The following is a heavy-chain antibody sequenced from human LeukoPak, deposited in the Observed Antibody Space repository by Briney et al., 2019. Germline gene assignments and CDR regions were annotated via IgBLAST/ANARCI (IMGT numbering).Heavy chain of an antibody. J-gene: IGHJ4*02. CDR3: ARWVATPRGYFDY. V-gene: IGHV4-39*01. Sequence: SETLSLTCTVSGGSISTSTYYWGWVRQPPGKGLGWIGNVYYGGSTYYSPSLKSRVSMFVDTSKNQFSLKVTSVTAADTAVYYCARWVATPRGYFDYWGQGPLVTVSS. D-gene: IGHD5-12*01. CDR1: GGSISTSTYY. CDR2: VYYGGST.